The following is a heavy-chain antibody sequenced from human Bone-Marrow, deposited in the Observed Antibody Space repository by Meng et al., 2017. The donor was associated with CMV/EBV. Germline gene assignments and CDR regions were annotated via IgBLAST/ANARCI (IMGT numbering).Heavy chain of an antibody. J-gene: IGHJ5*02. CDR1: GYTFTGYK. CDR2: INPSGGST. CDR3: ARRTASSKGDGFDP. D-gene: IGHD2-2*01. V-gene: IGHV1-46*01. Sequence: KASGYTFTGYKIHWVRQAPGQGLEWMGIINPSGGSTSYAQKFQGRVTMTRDTSTSTVYMELSSLRSEDTAVYYCARRTASSKGDGFDPWGQGTLVTVSS.